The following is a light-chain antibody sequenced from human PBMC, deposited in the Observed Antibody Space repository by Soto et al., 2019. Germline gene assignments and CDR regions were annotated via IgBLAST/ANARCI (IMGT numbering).Light chain of an antibody. CDR3: QQYKDWPHT. CDR2: GAS. J-gene: IGKJ1*01. Sequence: ETLLTQSQATLSVSPVECDNLXCPASQSVSDYLAWYQQRPGQAPRLLIFGASTRATGFPARFSGSGSGTEFTLTISSLQSEDFAVYYCQQYKDWPHTFGQGTKVDI. V-gene: IGKV3-15*01. CDR1: QSVSDY.